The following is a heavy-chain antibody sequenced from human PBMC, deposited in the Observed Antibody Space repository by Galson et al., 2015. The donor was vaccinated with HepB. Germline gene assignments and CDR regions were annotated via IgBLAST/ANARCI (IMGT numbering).Heavy chain of an antibody. CDR2: ISGSGAST. Sequence: SLRLSCAASGFTFSSYAMSWVRQAPGRGLEWLSTISGSGASTYYADSVKDRFTISRDKSKNTLYLQMGSLRAEDRAVYYCAKKVEEYYYYGMDVWGQGTTVTVSS. CDR3: AKKVEEYYYYGMDV. D-gene: IGHD6-6*01. CDR1: GFTFSSYA. J-gene: IGHJ6*02. V-gene: IGHV3-23*01.